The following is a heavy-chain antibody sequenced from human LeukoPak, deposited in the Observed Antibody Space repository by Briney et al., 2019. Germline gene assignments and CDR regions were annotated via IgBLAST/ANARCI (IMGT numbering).Heavy chain of an antibody. J-gene: IGHJ4*02. V-gene: IGHV4-61*09. Sequence: PSETLSLTCSVSGGSISSGYYYWTWIRQPAGKGLEYIGHIYASGSTNYNPSLKSRVTTSIDTSKNQFSLKLTSMTAADTAVYYCARDSGGGSGSYYRYFDYWGQGTLVTVSS. CDR2: IYASGST. D-gene: IGHD3-10*01. CDR1: GGSISSGYYY. CDR3: ARDSGGGSGSYYRYFDY.